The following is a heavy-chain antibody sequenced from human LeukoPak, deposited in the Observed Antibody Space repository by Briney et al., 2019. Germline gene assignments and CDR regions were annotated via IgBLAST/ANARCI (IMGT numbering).Heavy chain of an antibody. Sequence: ASVRVSCKVSGYTLTELSMHWVRQAPGKGLEWMGGFDPEDGETIYAQKFQGRVTMTEDTSTDTAYMELSSLRSEDTAVYYCAATVDYCSGGSCYNYYYGMDGWGQGTTVTVSS. D-gene: IGHD2-15*01. J-gene: IGHJ6*02. CDR2: FDPEDGET. CDR3: AATVDYCSGGSCYNYYYGMDG. CDR1: GYTLTELS. V-gene: IGHV1-24*01.